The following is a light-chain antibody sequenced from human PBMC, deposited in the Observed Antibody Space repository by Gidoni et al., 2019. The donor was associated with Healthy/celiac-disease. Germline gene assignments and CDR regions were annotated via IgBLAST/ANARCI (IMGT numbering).Light chain of an antibody. Sequence: DIQMTQSPSSLSASVGDRVTITCQASQDISNYLNWYQQKPGKAPKLLIYDASNLETGVPSRFSGSGSGTDFTFTISSLQPEDIATYYCQQYDNLALTLGGXTKVEIK. V-gene: IGKV1-33*01. CDR1: QDISNY. CDR2: DAS. CDR3: QQYDNLALT. J-gene: IGKJ4*01.